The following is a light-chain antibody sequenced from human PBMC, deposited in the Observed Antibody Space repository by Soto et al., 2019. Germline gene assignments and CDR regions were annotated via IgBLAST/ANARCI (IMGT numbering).Light chain of an antibody. CDR3: HQSGISPLT. J-gene: IGKJ3*01. CDR1: QSLNSNF. Sequence: EVVLTQFPNTLSLSLGDRATLSCRASQSLNSNFLVWYQQKPGQSPRLLISSTSHSATGIPDRFSGSGSGTDFALTISRLDPEDFAVYYCHQSGISPLTFGPGTKVDIK. V-gene: IGKV3-20*01. CDR2: STS.